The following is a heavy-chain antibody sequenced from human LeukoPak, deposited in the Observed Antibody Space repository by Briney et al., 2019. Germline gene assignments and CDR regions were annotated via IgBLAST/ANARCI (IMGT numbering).Heavy chain of an antibody. D-gene: IGHD6-19*01. CDR1: GLTSPRYG. Sequence: PGDSLRPSSAVSGLTSPRYGMHSVRQAPGNRLEWGAVISYAGSNKNNADTVKGRFTISKDNSKNTLYLQMNSLVAEDTAVYYCAKAILPKGVYSSGWPVSSSDYYYYGMDVWGQGTTVTVSS. CDR2: ISYAGSNK. V-gene: IGHV3-30*18. J-gene: IGHJ6*02. CDR3: AKAILPKGVYSSGWPVSSSDYYYYGMDV.